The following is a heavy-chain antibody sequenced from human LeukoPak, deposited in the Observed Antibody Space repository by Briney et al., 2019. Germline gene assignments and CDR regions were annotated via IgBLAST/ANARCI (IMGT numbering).Heavy chain of an antibody. CDR1: GFTFSNAW. CDR2: IKSKTDGGTT. D-gene: IGHD4-17*01. V-gene: IGHV3-15*01. Sequence: GGSLRLSCAASGFTFSNAWMSWVRQAPGKGLEWVGRIKSKTDGGTTDYAAPVKGRFTISRDDSKNTLYLQMNSLKTEDTAVYYGTTDVPTYGPNFDYWGQGTLVTVSS. J-gene: IGHJ4*02. CDR3: TTDVPTYGPNFDY.